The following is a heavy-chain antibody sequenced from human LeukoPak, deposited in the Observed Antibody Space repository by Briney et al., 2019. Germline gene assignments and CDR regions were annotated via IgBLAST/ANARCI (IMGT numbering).Heavy chain of an antibody. V-gene: IGHV3-15*01. Sequence: GGSLRLSCAASGFTFSNAWMSWVRQAPGKGLEWVGRIKSKTDGGTTDYAAPVKGRFTISRDDSKNTLYLQMNSLKTEDTAVYYCITDPILVDYYGSGSYLDYWGQGTLVTVSS. CDR1: GFTFSNAW. CDR3: ITDPILVDYYGSGSYLDY. J-gene: IGHJ4*02. D-gene: IGHD3-10*01. CDR2: IKSKTDGGTT.